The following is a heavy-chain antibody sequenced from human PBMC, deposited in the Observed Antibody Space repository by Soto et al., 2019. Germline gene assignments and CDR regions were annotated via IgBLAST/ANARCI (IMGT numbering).Heavy chain of an antibody. CDR3: VRDVNYNYESVYYDVFDI. Sequence: EVHLVESGGGLVQPGGSLRLSCAASGFAFSNYWMVWVRQAPGKGREWVAKMQQDGSQTYYMYSVKGTLSISRDNAKSSLHLQMNSLRAEDTAVYYCVRDVNYNYESVYYDVFDICGQWTMVTVSS. J-gene: IGHJ3*02. D-gene: IGHD1-7*01. V-gene: IGHV3-7*05. CDR2: MQQDGSQT. CDR1: GFAFSNYW.